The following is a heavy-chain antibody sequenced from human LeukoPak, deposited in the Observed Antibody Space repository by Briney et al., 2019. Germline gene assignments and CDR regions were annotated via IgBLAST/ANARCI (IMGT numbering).Heavy chain of an antibody. J-gene: IGHJ4*02. CDR2: NSWKRGGI. CDR3: AKGIEALVGASAFGY. Sequence: QSGRSLRLSCAASGFIFDDYAMHWARQAPGKGREWVSGNSWKRGGIGYADSVKGPFTLSRENSKNTVYLPMNSLRARDTALYYCAKGIEALVGASAFGYRGQGTLVTVSS. V-gene: IGHV3-9*01. D-gene: IGHD1-26*01. CDR1: GFIFDDYA.